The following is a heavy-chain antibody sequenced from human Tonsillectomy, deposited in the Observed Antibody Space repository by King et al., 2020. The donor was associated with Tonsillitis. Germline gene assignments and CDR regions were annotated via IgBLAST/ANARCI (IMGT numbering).Heavy chain of an antibody. V-gene: IGHV5-51*03. Sequence: QLVQSGAEVKKPGESLKISCKGSEYSFNKYWIGWVRQMPGKGLKCMGIIYHGDSDTRYSPSFQGQVTIAAAKSTSTVYLQWSSLKASDTGMYYCARRQARPDHDAFDIWGQGTAVTVSS. CDR2: IYHGDSDT. CDR3: ARRQARPDHDAFDI. CDR1: EYSFNKYW. D-gene: IGHD6-6*01. J-gene: IGHJ3*02.